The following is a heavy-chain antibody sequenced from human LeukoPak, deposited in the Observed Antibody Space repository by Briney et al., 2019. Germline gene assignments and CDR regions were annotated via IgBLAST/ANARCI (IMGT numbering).Heavy chain of an antibody. CDR3: ARDFRSTYDSRAYFSQSEVGFDY. J-gene: IGHJ4*02. V-gene: IGHV1-24*01. Sequence: GASVKVSCKVSGYTLTELSMHWVRQAPGKGLEWMGGFDPEDGETIYAQKFQGRVTMTEDTSTDTAYMEVSRLRSDDTAVYYCARDFRSTYDSRAYFSQSEVGFDYWGQGTLVTVSS. CDR1: GYTLTELS. CDR2: FDPEDGET. D-gene: IGHD3-22*01.